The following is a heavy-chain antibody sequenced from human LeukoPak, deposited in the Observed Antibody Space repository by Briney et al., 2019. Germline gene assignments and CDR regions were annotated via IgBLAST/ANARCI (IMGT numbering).Heavy chain of an antibody. D-gene: IGHD3-22*01. CDR1: GYTLTELS. CDR2: FDPEDGET. CDR3: ARGLLPYYYDSSGYYGAGGDY. V-gene: IGHV1-24*01. J-gene: IGHJ4*02. Sequence: ASVKVSCKISGYTLTELSIHWVRQAPGKGLEWMGGFDPEDGETIYAQKFQGRVTMTEDTSTDTAYMELNSLRSDDTAVYYCARGLLPYYYDSSGYYGAGGDYWGQGTLVTVSS.